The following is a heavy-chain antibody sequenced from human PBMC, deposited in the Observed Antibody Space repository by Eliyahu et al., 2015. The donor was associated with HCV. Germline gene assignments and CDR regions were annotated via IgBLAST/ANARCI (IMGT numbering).Heavy chain of an antibody. V-gene: IGHV3-21*01. Sequence: EVQLVESGGGLVKPGGSLRLSCAASGFTFSSYSMNWVRQAPGKGLEWVSSISSSSSYIYYADSVKGRFTISRDNAKNSLYLQMNSLRAEDTAVYYCARVNRVATYHKFDAFDIWGQGTMVTVSS. CDR1: GFTFSSYS. D-gene: IGHD1-14*01. J-gene: IGHJ3*02. CDR3: ARVNRVATYHKFDAFDI. CDR2: ISSSSSYI.